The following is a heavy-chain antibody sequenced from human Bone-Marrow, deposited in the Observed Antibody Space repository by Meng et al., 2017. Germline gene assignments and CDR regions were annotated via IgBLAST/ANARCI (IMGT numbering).Heavy chain of an antibody. Sequence: GESLKISCAASGFTFSCSWMHWVRQAPGKGLEWVSRISSDGSATSYADSVKGRFTSSRDNAKSTLYLQMSSLRDEDTAVYYCSRGVSYYSDYWGQGTLVTVSS. CDR2: ISSDGSAT. CDR1: GFTFSCSW. J-gene: IGHJ4*02. V-gene: IGHV3-74*01. D-gene: IGHD2-8*01. CDR3: SRGVSYYSDY.